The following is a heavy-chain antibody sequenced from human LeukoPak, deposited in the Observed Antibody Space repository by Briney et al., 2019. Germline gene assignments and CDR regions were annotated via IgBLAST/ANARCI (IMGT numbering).Heavy chain of an antibody. V-gene: IGHV1-18*01. CDR2: ISFHVGDT. CDR1: GVSLTHDG. Sequence: ASVEVSCKAAGVSLTHDGISWLRQAPGQGLEWMGWISFHVGDTLFAQKFQDRLTLTTDTSTSTVYMELSSLRSEDTAVYYCATGGAYQLPIDYWGQGTLVTVSS. J-gene: IGHJ4*02. CDR3: ATGGAYQLPIDY. D-gene: IGHD2-2*01.